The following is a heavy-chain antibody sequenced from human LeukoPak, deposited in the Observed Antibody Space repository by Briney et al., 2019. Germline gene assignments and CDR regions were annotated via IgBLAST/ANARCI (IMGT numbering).Heavy chain of an antibody. V-gene: IGHV1-18*04. CDR3: ARGPSYDFWSGYYTKRFGLDYYYYMDV. Sequence: ASVKVSCKASGYTFTGYYMHWVRQAPGQGLEWMGWISAYNGNTNYAQKLQGRVTMTTDTSTSTAYMELRSLRSDDTAVYYCARGPSYDFWSGYYTKRFGLDYYYYMDVWGKGTTVTVSS. CDR2: ISAYNGNT. J-gene: IGHJ6*03. D-gene: IGHD3-3*01. CDR1: GYTFTGYY.